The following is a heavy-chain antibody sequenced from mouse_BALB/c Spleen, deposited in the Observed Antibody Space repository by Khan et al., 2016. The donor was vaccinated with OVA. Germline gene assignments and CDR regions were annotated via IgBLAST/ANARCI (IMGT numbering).Heavy chain of an antibody. J-gene: IGHJ4*01. Sequence: QMQLEESGPDLVAPSQSLSITCSVSGFSLTSFAIHWVRQPPGKGLEWLVVIWSGGRTTYNSSLKSRLSISKDNSKSQVFLKINSLQTDDTAMYYCARHQFPLSMDSWGQGTSVTVSS. V-gene: IGHV2-6-2*01. CDR3: ARHQFPLSMDS. CDR1: GFSLTSFA. CDR2: IWSGGRT.